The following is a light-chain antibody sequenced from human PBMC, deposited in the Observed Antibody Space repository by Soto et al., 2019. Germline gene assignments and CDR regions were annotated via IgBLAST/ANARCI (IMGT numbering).Light chain of an antibody. Sequence: DIEMTQSPSSLSASVGDRVTITCRASQSINIHLNWYQQKPGKAPKLLIYATSTMHSGVPSRFSGSGSGTDFTLTISNLQPEDFGSYYCQQSDRVPLTFGGGTKVE. V-gene: IGKV1-39*01. CDR3: QQSDRVPLT. CDR1: QSINIH. J-gene: IGKJ4*02. CDR2: ATS.